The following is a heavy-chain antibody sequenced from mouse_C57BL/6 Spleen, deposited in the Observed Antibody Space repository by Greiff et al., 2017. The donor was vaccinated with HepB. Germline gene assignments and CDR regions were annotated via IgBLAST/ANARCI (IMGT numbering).Heavy chain of an antibody. V-gene: IGHV5-17*01. CDR1: GFTFSDYG. CDR2: ISSGSSTI. CDR3: ARVTGAAWFAY. D-gene: IGHD2-13*01. J-gene: IGHJ3*01. Sequence: EVKLMESGGGLVKPGGSLKLSCAASGFTFSDYGMHWVRPAPEKGLEWVAYISSGSSTIYYADTVKGRFTISRDNAKNTLFLQMTSLRSEDTAMYYCARVTGAAWFAYWGQGTLVTVSA.